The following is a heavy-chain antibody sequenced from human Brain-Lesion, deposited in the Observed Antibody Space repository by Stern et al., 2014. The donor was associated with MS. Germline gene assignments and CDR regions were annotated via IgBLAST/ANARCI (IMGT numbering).Heavy chain of an antibody. CDR3: ARDKEDTNMAFRYFDN. J-gene: IGHJ4*02. Sequence: QVQLQESGPGLVKPSQTLSLTCTVSGGSVGSGSYDWSWIRQPAGKGLEWIGRIYTTGSTYYNPSLKSPVSISIDTSKNQFSLKLPSVTAADTAVYYCARDKEDTNMAFRYFDNWGQGTLVTVSS. V-gene: IGHV4-61*02. CDR2: IYTTGST. D-gene: IGHD5-18*01. CDR1: GGSVGSGSYD.